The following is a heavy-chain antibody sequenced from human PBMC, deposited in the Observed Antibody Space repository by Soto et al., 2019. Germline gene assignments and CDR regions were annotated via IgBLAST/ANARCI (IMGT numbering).Heavy chain of an antibody. V-gene: IGHV1-3*01. CDR2: SNAGNGNT. CDR1: GYTFTSYA. Sequence: ASVKVSCKASGYTFTSYAMHWVRQAPGQRLEWMGWSNAGNGNTKYSQKFQGRVTITRDPSASTAYMELSSLRSEDTAVYYCARDLGEWPDYCGQGSLVTVSA. CDR3: ARDLGEWPDY. J-gene: IGHJ4*02. D-gene: IGHD3-3*01.